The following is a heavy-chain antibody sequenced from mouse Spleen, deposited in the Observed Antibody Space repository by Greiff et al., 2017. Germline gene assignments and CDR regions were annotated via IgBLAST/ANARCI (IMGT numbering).Heavy chain of an antibody. Sequence: QVQLQQSGAELVKPGASVKLSCKASGYTFTSYWMHWVKQRPGQGLEWIGEIDPSDSYTNYNQKFKGKATLTVDKSSSTAYMQLSSLTSEDSAVYYCASRGSYAMDYWGQGTSVTVSS. J-gene: IGHJ4*01. V-gene: IGHV1-69*02. CDR1: GYTFTSYW. CDR2: IDPSDSYT. CDR3: ASRGSYAMDY. D-gene: IGHD3-1*01.